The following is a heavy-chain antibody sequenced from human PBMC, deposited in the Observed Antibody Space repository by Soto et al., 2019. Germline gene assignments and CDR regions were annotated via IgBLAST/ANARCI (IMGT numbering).Heavy chain of an antibody. CDR1: GGSISSYY. V-gene: IGHV4-59*01. J-gene: IGHJ4*02. D-gene: IGHD3-9*01. Sequence: SETLSLTCTVSGGSISSYYWSWIRQPPGKGLEWIGYIYYSGSTNYNPSLKSRVTISVDTSKNQFSLKLSSVTAADTAVYYCARAVLRYFDWLPPPLDYWGQGTLVTVSS. CDR3: ARAVLRYFDWLPPPLDY. CDR2: IYYSGST.